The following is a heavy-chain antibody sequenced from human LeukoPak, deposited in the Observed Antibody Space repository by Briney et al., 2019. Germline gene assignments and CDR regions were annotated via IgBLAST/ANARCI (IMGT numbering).Heavy chain of an antibody. D-gene: IGHD6-19*01. J-gene: IGHJ5*02. CDR3: ARVEGVAGTWFDP. Sequence: AASVKVSCKASGGTFSSYAISWVRQAPGQGLEWMGGIIPIFGTANYAQKFQGRVTITADESTSTAYMELSSLRSEDTAVYYCARVEGVAGTWFDPWGQGTLVTVSS. CDR2: IIPIFGTA. CDR1: GGTFSSYA. V-gene: IGHV1-69*13.